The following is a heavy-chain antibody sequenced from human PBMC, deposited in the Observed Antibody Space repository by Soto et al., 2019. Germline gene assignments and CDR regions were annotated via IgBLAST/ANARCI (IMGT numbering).Heavy chain of an antibody. CDR2: IYYSGST. V-gene: IGHV4-39*01. D-gene: IGHD3-22*01. CDR3: ARQAKVVVITSHFDY. Sequence: WGWIRQPPGKGLEWIGSIYYSGSTYYNPSLKSRVTISVDTSKNQFSLKLSSVTAADTAVYYCARQAKVVVITSHFDYWGQGTLVTVSS. J-gene: IGHJ4*02.